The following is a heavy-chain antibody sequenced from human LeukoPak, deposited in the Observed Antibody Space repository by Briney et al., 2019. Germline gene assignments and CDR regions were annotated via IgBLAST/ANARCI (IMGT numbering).Heavy chain of an antibody. V-gene: IGHV4-4*07. CDR3: ARDRCSNGVCSNWFDP. J-gene: IGHJ5*02. CDR2: IYTSENT. Sequence: SETLSLTCTVPGGSISSYYWSWIRQPAGKGLEWIGRIYTSENTNYNPSLMSRVTMSVDTSKNQFSLKLSSVTAADTAVYYCARDRCSNGVCSNWFDPWGQGTLVTVSS. CDR1: GGSISSYY. D-gene: IGHD2-8*01.